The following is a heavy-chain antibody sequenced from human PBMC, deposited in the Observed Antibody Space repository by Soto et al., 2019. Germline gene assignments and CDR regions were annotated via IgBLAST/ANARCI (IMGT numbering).Heavy chain of an antibody. D-gene: IGHD3-16*01. V-gene: IGHV3-21*01. CDR3: TREGGLGGYYYYMDV. J-gene: IGHJ6*03. Sequence: EVQLVESGGGLVKPGGSLRLSCAASGFTFRSYSMNWVRQAPGKGLEWVSSIGSSNSYIYYADSVKGRFTISRDNVKNSLYLQMNSLRAEDTAVYYCTREGGLGGYYYYMDVWGKGTTVTVSS. CDR1: GFTFRSYS. CDR2: IGSSNSYI.